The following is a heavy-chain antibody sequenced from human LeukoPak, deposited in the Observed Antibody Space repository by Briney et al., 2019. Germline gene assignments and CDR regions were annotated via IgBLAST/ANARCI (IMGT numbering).Heavy chain of an antibody. V-gene: IGHV3-30*15. D-gene: IGHD3-22*01. CDR2: ISYDGSNK. CDR3: ARATGDYYDSSGYYYGSSFDY. J-gene: IGHJ4*02. CDR1: GFTFSSYA. Sequence: GGSLRLSCAASGFTFSSYAMHWVRQAPGKGLEGVAVISYDGSNKYYADSVKGRFTISRDNSKNTLYLQMSSLRAEDTAVYYCARATGDYYDSSGYYYGSSFDYWGQGTLVTVSS.